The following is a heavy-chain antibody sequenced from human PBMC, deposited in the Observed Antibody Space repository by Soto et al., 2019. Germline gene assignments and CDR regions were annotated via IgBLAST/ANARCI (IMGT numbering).Heavy chain of an antibody. V-gene: IGHV4-30-4*01. J-gene: IGHJ4*02. CDR1: GGSISSGDYY. CDR2: IYYSGNT. Sequence: QVQLQESGPGLVKPSQTLSLTCTVSGGSISSGDYYWNWIRQPPGKGLEWIGYIYYSGNTYYNPSLKSRVTISVDTSKNQFSLNLSSVTAADTAGYYCATSGLPFYFDYWSQGTLVTVSS. CDR3: ATSGLPFYFDY. D-gene: IGHD3-3*01.